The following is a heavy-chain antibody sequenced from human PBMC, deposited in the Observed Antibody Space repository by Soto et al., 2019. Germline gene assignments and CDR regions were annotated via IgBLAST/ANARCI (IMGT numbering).Heavy chain of an antibody. J-gene: IGHJ3*02. D-gene: IGHD3-22*01. Sequence: PGGSLRLSCAAFGFTVSSNYMSWVRQAPGKGLEWVSVIYSGGSTYYADSVKGRFTISRDNPKNTLYLQMNSLRAEDTAVYYCARNYDSTAGGAFAIWGQGTMVTVSS. CDR1: GFTVSSNY. CDR2: IYSGGST. V-gene: IGHV3-53*01. CDR3: ARNYDSTAGGAFAI.